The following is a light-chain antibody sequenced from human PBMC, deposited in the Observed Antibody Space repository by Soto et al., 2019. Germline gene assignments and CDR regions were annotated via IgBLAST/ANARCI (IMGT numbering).Light chain of an antibody. CDR3: QHLHRTPFT. CDR2: GAS. V-gene: IGKV1-9*01. Sequence: QLTQSPSSLSASVGDRVTITCRASQDVSRYLAWYQQKAGKAPKLLIYGASTLQSGVPSRFSGFGSGTAITLTISILQPEDFATYHCQHLHRTPFTFGPGTKVDV. J-gene: IGKJ3*01. CDR1: QDVSRY.